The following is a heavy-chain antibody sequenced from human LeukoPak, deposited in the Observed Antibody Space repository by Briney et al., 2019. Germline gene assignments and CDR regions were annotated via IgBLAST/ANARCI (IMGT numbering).Heavy chain of an antibody. D-gene: IGHD3-16*01. CDR3: AADLSNPRMGASYLDS. V-gene: IGHV1-58*01. Sequence: SVNVSCKASGFTSTNFAVQWVRQARGQRLEWIGWIIVGSGATKCAQDFQERVTITRDLSTSTLYMELRSLTSEDTAVYYCAADLSNPRMGASYLDSWGQGTLVTVST. CDR2: IIVGSGAT. J-gene: IGHJ4*02. CDR1: GFTSTNFA.